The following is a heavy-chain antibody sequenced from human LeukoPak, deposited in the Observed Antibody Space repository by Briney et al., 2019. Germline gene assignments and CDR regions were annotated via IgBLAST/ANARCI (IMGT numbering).Heavy chain of an antibody. V-gene: IGHV3-48*03. J-gene: IGHJ4*02. Sequence: GGSLSLACGASGFPLSSYEVLCVRQAPGGGVEWVSYIISSGRTIQYADSVKGRFTTSRDNAKNSLYLQMNSLRVEDTAVYYCARDYSGYSGYEHMTGSIDYWGQGTLVTVSS. CDR1: GFPLSSYE. D-gene: IGHD5-12*01. CDR3: ARDYSGYSGYEHMTGSIDY. CDR2: IISSGRTI.